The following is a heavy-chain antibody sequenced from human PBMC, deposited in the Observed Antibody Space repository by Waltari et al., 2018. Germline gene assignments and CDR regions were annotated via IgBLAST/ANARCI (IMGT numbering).Heavy chain of an antibody. CDR1: GFTFSEFW. V-gene: IGHV3-7*01. J-gene: IGHJ6*03. CDR2: IKQDGSDK. Sequence: EVQLVESGGGLVQHGGSLRLSCAASGFTFSEFWMSWVRQAPGKGLEWVANIKQDGSDKYYVESVKGRLTISRDNANNLLFLQMNSLRVDDTALYYCSSMDFWGKGTTVIVSS. CDR3: SSMDF.